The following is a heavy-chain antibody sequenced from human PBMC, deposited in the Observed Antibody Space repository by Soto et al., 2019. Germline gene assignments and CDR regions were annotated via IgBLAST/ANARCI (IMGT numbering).Heavy chain of an antibody. Sequence: PWGSLRLSCAASGFTFSSYSMNWVREAPGKGLEWVSSISRSSSYIYYADSVKGRFTISRDNAKNSLYLQMNGLRAEDTAVYYCARDLHDYVSFRFDPWGQGT. J-gene: IGHJ5*02. CDR1: GFTFSSYS. CDR3: ARDLHDYVSFRFDP. D-gene: IGHD3-16*01. CDR2: ISRSSSYI. V-gene: IGHV3-21*01.